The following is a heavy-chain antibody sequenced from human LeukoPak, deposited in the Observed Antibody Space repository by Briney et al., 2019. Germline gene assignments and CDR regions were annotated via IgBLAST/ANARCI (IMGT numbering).Heavy chain of an antibody. D-gene: IGHD6-19*01. Sequence: GGSLRLSCAASGFTLSSYSMNWVRQAPGKGLEWVSVIYSGGSTYYAESVKGGFTISRDSSRNTLYLQRNSRRAGDTASYYWARRMRYSTGWYYFDTWGQGTLVTVSA. J-gene: IGHJ4*02. CDR3: ARRMRYSTGWYYFDT. CDR2: IYSGGST. CDR1: GFTLSSYS. V-gene: IGHV3-66*01.